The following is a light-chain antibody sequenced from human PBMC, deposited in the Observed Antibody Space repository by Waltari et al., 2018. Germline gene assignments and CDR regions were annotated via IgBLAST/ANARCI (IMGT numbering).Light chain of an antibody. CDR3: ASSTNLNTVV. CDR1: YSDIGSSNW. V-gene: IGLV2-14*03. CDR2: GVT. J-gene: IGLJ3*02. Sequence: QSALAQPASVSGSPGQSVTISCFGSYSDIGSSNWVSWYRQDPDRAPKLLIFGVTKRPSGVATRFSGSKSGNTASLTIAGLQTDDTSDYYCASSTNLNTVVFGGGTKLTV.